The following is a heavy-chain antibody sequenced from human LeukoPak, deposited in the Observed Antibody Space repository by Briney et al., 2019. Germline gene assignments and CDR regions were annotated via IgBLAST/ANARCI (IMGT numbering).Heavy chain of an antibody. D-gene: IGHD3-3*01. CDR2: ISAYNGNT. V-gene: IGHV1-18*01. Sequence: GASVKVSCKASGYTVTRYGIIWVRQAPAQRLQWMGWISAYNGNTNYEQKLQRRVTMTTDQSTSTPYMELRSLRSDDTAVHYCARSLRFLEWPHPHHWFDPWGQGPLVTVSS. CDR1: GYTVTRYG. CDR3: ARSLRFLEWPHPHHWFDP. J-gene: IGHJ5*02.